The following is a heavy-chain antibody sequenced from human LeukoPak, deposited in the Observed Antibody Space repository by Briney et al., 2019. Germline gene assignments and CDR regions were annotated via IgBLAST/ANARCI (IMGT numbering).Heavy chain of an antibody. V-gene: IGHV1-46*01. CDR1: GYTFTSYY. CDR2: INPSGGST. Sequence: ASVKVSCKASGYTFTSYYMHWVRQAPGQGLEWMGIINPSGGSTSYAQKLQGRVTMTRDTSTSTVYMELSSLRSEDTAVYYCASQVKDIVVVVAATHDAFDIWGQGTMVTVSS. J-gene: IGHJ3*02. D-gene: IGHD2-15*01. CDR3: ASQVKDIVVVVAATHDAFDI.